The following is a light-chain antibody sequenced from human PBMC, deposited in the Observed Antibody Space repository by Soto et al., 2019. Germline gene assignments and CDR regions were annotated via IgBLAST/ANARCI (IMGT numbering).Light chain of an antibody. V-gene: IGKV1-5*03. CDR2: KAS. Sequence: DGKMAHSPATLSGSVGDRVTITCRASQTISSWLAWYQQKPGKAPKLLIYKASTLKSGVPSRFSGSGSGTEFTLTISSLQPDDFATYYCHHYPSYSDAFGQGTKVDIK. J-gene: IGKJ1*01. CDR3: HHYPSYSDA. CDR1: QTISSW.